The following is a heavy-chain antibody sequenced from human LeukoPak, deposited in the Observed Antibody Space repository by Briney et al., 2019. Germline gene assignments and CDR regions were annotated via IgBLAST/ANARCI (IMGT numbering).Heavy chain of an antibody. CDR1: GSTFSSYS. CDR3: ARAGVTTGTTSDY. J-gene: IGHJ4*02. CDR2: ISYDGSNK. D-gene: IGHD1-1*01. Sequence: PGGSLRLACAASGSTFSSYSMNWVGQAPGEGLEWVAVISYDGSNKYYADSVKGRFTISRDNSKNTLYLQMNSLRAEDTAVYYCARAGVTTGTTSDYWGQGTLVTVSS. V-gene: IGHV3-30*03.